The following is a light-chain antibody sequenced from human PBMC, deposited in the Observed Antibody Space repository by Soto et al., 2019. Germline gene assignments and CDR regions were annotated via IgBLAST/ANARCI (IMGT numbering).Light chain of an antibody. J-gene: IGKJ1*01. V-gene: IGKV1-17*01. CDR3: QQLNSYPRT. CDR2: TAS. Sequence: DIRMTQSPSSLSASVGDTVTITCRASQGISDYLSWFQHKPGEAPNLLIYTASSLQGGVPLRFSGAGSRTEFTLTISSLQPEDFATYYCQQLNSYPRTFGQGTKVDIK. CDR1: QGISDY.